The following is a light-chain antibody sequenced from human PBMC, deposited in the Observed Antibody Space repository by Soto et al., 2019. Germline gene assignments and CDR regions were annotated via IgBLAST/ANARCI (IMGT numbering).Light chain of an antibody. CDR2: DVS. CDR3: HRYGSSPLP. CDR1: QSVSSSL. Sequence: EIVLTQSPGTLSLSPGEGATLSCRASQSVSSSLLAWFQQKPGQAPRLLIHDVSSRATGIPDRFSGSGSGTDFTLSISRLEPEDFAVYYCHRYGSSPLPFGQGTKLEIK. V-gene: IGKV3-20*01. J-gene: IGKJ2*01.